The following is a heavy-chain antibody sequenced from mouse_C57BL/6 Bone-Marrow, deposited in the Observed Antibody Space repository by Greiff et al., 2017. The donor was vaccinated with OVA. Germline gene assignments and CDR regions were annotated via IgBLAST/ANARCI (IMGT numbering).Heavy chain of an antibody. V-gene: IGHV1-80*01. CDR2: IYPGDGDT. Sequence: VKLQQSGAELVKPGASVKISCKASGYAFSSYWMNWVKQRPGKGLEWIGQIYPGDGDTNYNGKFKGKATLTADKSSSTAYMQLSSLTSEDSAVYFCARRMVHWYLDVWGTGTTVTVSS. CDR1: GYAFSSYW. J-gene: IGHJ1*03. CDR3: ARRMVHWYLDV. D-gene: IGHD2-3*01.